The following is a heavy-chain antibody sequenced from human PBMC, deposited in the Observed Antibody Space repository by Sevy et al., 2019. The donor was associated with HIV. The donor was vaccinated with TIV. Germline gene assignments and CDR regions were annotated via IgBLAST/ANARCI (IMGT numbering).Heavy chain of an antibody. D-gene: IGHD6-19*01. V-gene: IGHV3-23*01. J-gene: IGHJ5*02. Sequence: GGSLRLSCAASGFTFSSYAMSWVRQAPGKGLEWVSAISGSGGSTYYADTVKGRFTISKDNSKNTLYLQMNSLRAEDTAVYYCAKSNGWSGLNWFDHWGQGTLVTVSS. CDR3: AKSNGWSGLNWFDH. CDR2: ISGSGGST. CDR1: GFTFSSYA.